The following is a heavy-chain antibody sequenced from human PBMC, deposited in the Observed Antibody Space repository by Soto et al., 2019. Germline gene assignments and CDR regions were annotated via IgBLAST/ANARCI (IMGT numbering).Heavy chain of an antibody. J-gene: IGHJ5*02. CDR1: GYTFTSYD. D-gene: IGHD3-3*01. V-gene: IGHV1-8*01. Sequence: QVQLVQSGAEVKKPGPSVKVSCKASGYTFTSYDINWVRQATEQGLEWMGWMNLNSGNTGYAQKFQGRVTMTRNTSISTAYMELSSLRSEDTAVYYCARDYAYYDFWSGYSRDNWFDPWGQGTLVTVSS. CDR2: MNLNSGNT. CDR3: ARDYAYYDFWSGYSRDNWFDP.